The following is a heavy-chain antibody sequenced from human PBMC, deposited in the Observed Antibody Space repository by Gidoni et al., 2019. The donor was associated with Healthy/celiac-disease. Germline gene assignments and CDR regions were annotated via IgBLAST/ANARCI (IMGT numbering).Heavy chain of an antibody. CDR1: GFTFSSYG. CDR2: ISYDGSNK. Sequence: QVQLVESGGGVVQPGRSLRLSCAASGFTFSSYGMHWVRQAPGKGLEWVAVISYDGSNKYYADSVKGRFTISRDNSKNTLYLQMNSLRAEDTAVYYCAKEGTNYGDYVEWFDPWGQGTLVTVSS. J-gene: IGHJ5*02. V-gene: IGHV3-30*18. CDR3: AKEGTNYGDYVEWFDP. D-gene: IGHD4-17*01.